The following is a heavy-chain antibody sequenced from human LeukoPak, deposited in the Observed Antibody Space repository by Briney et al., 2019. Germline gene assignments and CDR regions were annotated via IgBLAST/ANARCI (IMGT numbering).Heavy chain of an antibody. D-gene: IGHD6-6*01. CDR3: ASYSSSDAFDI. J-gene: IGHJ3*02. CDR1: GFTFSSYS. Sequence: AGGSLRLSCAASGFTFSSYSMNWIRQPPGKGLEWIGYIYYSGSTNYNPSLKSRVTISVDTSKNQFSLKLSSVTAADTAVYYCASYSSSDAFDIWGQGTMVTVSS. CDR2: IYYSGST. V-gene: IGHV4-59*01.